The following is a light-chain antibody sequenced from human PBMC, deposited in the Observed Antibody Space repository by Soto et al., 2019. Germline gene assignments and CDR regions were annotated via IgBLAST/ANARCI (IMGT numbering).Light chain of an antibody. CDR2: AAS. CDR1: QSISSY. J-gene: IGKJ2*01. Sequence: DIQMTQSPSSLSASVGDRVTITCRASQSISSYLNWYQQKPGKAPKLLIYAASSLQRGVPSRFSGSGSCTDFTLTISTLQPEDFETYYYQQSYSTPTFGQWTKLDIK. CDR3: QQSYSTPT. V-gene: IGKV1-39*01.